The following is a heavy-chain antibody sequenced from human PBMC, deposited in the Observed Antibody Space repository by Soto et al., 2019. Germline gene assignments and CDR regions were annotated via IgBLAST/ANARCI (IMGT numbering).Heavy chain of an antibody. V-gene: IGHV1-46*02. CDR3: ARQYSSGGSCYTLDY. D-gene: IGHD2-15*01. CDR1: GFTFNSYF. CDR2: IKHSGCSA. J-gene: IGHJ4*02. Sequence: QVQLVQSGAEVKKPGASVKVSCKASGFTFNSYFMHWARQAPGQGLAWMGIIKHSGCSASYAQKFQGIVTMTLYTSPSTVYMELRSLRSEDAAVYYCARQYSSGGSCYTLDYCGQGTLVTVSS.